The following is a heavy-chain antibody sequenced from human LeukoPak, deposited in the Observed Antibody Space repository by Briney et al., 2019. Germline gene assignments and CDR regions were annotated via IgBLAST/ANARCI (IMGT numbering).Heavy chain of an antibody. Sequence: ASGKVSCKASGYSLSDYHLHWVRQAPGQGLEWMGDINPGNGATKYAQKFQGRVTMTRDTSISTVYMDLSGLTPDDTAVYYCARDPQYTFGYSTYDCWGQGTLVTASS. D-gene: IGHD2-2*03. CDR3: ARDPQYTFGYSTYDC. CDR2: INPGNGAT. J-gene: IGHJ4*02. CDR1: GYSLSDYH. V-gene: IGHV1-2*02.